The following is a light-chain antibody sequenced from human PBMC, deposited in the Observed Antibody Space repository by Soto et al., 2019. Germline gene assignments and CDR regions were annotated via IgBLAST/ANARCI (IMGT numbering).Light chain of an antibody. CDR3: QQYDNLPIT. V-gene: IGKV1-33*01. CDR1: QDISNY. CDR2: DAS. Sequence: DIQMTQSPSSLSASVGDRVTITCQASQDISNYLNWYQQKPGKAPKLLIYDASNLETGVPSRFSGSGSGTDFTFTISSLQPVDIAKYYCQQYDNLPITFGPGTKVYIK. J-gene: IGKJ3*01.